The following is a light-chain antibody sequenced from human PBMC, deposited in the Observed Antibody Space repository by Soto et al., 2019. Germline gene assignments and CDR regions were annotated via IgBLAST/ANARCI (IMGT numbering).Light chain of an antibody. V-gene: IGKV1-39*01. CDR1: QSINRD. Sequence: DIQMTQSPFSLSASVGDRVTITYRASQSINRDLYWYQQKPGKAPNLLIYAAFTLESGVPSRFSGSGSGTDFTLTISSLQLEDFATYYCQQNYSTPLAFGGGTKVDIK. CDR2: AAF. CDR3: QQNYSTPLA. J-gene: IGKJ4*01.